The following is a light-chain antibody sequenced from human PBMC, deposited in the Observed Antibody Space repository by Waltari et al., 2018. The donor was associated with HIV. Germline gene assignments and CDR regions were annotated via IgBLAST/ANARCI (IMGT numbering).Light chain of an antibody. J-gene: IGKJ4*01. CDR1: QSVGSY. Sequence: EIVLTQYPATLSLSPGETATLSCRASQSVGSYLAWYQQKPGRAPRLLIYDAINRATGIPARFSGSGSGTDFTLTISSLEPEDFAVYYCQQRSDSPPSTFGGGTKVEI. CDR2: DAI. V-gene: IGKV3-11*01. CDR3: QQRSDSPPST.